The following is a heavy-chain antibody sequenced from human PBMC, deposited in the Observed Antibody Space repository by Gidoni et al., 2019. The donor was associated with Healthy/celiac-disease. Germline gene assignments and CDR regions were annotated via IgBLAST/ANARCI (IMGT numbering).Heavy chain of an antibody. CDR3: AKCGYSYGYYYYYMDV. CDR2: ISGSGGST. V-gene: IGHV3-23*01. D-gene: IGHD5-18*01. Sequence: EVQLLESGGGLVQPGGSLRLSCAASGFTFSSYAMSWVRQAPGKGLEWVSAISGSGGSTYYADSVKGRFTISRDNSKKTLYLQMNSLRAEDTAVYYCAKCGYSYGYYYYYMDVWGKGTTVTVSS. J-gene: IGHJ6*03. CDR1: GFTFSSYA.